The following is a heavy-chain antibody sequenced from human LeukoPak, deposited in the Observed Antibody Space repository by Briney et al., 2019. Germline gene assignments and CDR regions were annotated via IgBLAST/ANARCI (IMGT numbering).Heavy chain of an antibody. CDR1: GFTFSNYD. J-gene: IGHJ3*02. Sequence: PGRSLRLSCAASGFTFSNYDMHWVRQAPGKGLEWVAVTSYDGSNKDYADSVKGRFTISRDNSKNTLYLQMNSLRAEDTAVYYCARALSGSYYNAFDIWGQGTMVTVSS. V-gene: IGHV3-30-3*01. CDR3: ARALSGSYYNAFDI. CDR2: TSYDGSNK. D-gene: IGHD1-26*01.